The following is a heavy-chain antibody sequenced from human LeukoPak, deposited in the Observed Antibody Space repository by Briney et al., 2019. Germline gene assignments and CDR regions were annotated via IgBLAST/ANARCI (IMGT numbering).Heavy chain of an antibody. CDR1: GFTFSKYH. V-gene: IGHV3-64*01. CDR3: AKSGYNRFDY. D-gene: IGHD5-24*01. J-gene: IGHJ4*02. CDR2: ISNNGVNT. Sequence: GGALRLSCAASGFTFSKYHMHWVRPAPGKGLEYVSAISNNGVNTYYANSVKGRFTISRDNSKNTLYLQMGSLRADDTAVYYCAKSGYNRFDYWGQGTLVTVSS.